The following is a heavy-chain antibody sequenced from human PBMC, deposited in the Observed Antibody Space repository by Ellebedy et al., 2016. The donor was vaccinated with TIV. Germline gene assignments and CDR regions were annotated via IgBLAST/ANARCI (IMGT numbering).Heavy chain of an antibody. CDR3: ARARREVTPYDY. Sequence: GGSLRLXXAASGFTFSSYAMSWVRQAPGKGLEWVSAISGSGGSTYYADSVKGRFTISRDNSKNTLYLQMNSLRAEDTAVYYCARARREVTPYDYWGQGTLVTVSS. V-gene: IGHV3-23*01. D-gene: IGHD2-21*02. CDR2: ISGSGGST. J-gene: IGHJ4*02. CDR1: GFTFSSYA.